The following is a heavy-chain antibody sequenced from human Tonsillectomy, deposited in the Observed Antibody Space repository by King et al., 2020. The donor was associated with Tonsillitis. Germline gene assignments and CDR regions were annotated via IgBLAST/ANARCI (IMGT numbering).Heavy chain of an antibody. V-gene: IGHV3-7*01. CDR2: IKQDGSEK. J-gene: IGHJ4*02. Sequence: KTWVRQAPGKGLEWVANIKQDGSEKHYVDSLKGRITISRDNAKNSLYLQMSSLGAEDTAVYYCARWDHRWNDGKIDFWGQGNLVTVSS. D-gene: IGHD1-1*01. CDR3: ARWDHRWNDGKIDF.